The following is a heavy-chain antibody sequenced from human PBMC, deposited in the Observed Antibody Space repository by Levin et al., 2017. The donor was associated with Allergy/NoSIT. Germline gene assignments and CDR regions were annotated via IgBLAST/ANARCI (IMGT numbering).Heavy chain of an antibody. Sequence: LSLTCAASGFTFDDYAMHWVRQAPGKGLEWVSGISWNSGSIGYADSVKGRFTISRDNAKNSLYLQMNSLRAEDTALYYCAKVGFYYYYGMDVWGQGTTVTVSS. V-gene: IGHV3-9*01. CDR3: AKVGFYYYYGMDV. J-gene: IGHJ6*02. CDR2: ISWNSGSI. CDR1: GFTFDDYA.